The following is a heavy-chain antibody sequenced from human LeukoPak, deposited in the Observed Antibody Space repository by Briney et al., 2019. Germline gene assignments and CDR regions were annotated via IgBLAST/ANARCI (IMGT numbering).Heavy chain of an antibody. V-gene: IGHV3-23*01. J-gene: IGHJ4*02. CDR2: ISGSGLTT. CDR1: GFTFSNYA. Sequence: PGGSLRLSRVASGFTFSNYAMSWVRLAPGRGLEWVSVISGSGLTTFYADSVKGRFTISRDSSKNTLYLQMNSLRSEDTAVYYCAKGGGPYHLPTDYWGQGTLVTVSS. D-gene: IGHD2-2*01. CDR3: AKGGGPYHLPTDY.